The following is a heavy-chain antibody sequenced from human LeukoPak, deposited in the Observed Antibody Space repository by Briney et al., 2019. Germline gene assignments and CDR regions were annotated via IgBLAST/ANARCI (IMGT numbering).Heavy chain of an antibody. CDR2: INPSGGST. D-gene: IGHD4-23*01. Sequence: ASVKVSCKASGYTFTSYYFHWVRQAPGQGLEWMGIINPSGGSTNYAQKFQVRVTMTRDMSTSTVYMELSSLRSEDTAVYYCARRGNTASDYWGQGTLVTVSS. J-gene: IGHJ4*02. V-gene: IGHV1-46*01. CDR1: GYTFTSYY. CDR3: ARRGNTASDY.